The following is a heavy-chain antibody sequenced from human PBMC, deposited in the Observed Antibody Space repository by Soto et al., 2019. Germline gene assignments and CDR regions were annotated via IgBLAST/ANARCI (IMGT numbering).Heavy chain of an antibody. J-gene: IGHJ6*02. CDR3: ARDQRELLWFGNTNYYYYGMDV. Sequence: PSETLSLTCTVSGGSISSGDYYWSWIRQPPGKGLEWIGYIYYSGSTYYNPSLKSRVTISVDTSKNQFSLKLSSVTAADTAVYYCARDQRELLWFGNTNYYYYGMDVWGQGTTVTVSS. V-gene: IGHV4-30-4*01. D-gene: IGHD3-10*01. CDR2: IYYSGST. CDR1: GGSISSGDYY.